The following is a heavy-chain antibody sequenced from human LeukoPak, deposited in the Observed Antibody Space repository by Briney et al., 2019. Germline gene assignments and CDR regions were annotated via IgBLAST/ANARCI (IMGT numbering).Heavy chain of an antibody. CDR2: ISSSSSYI. Sequence: KSGGSLRLSCAASGFTFSSYSMNWVRQAPGKGLEWVSSISSSSSYIYYADSVKGRFTISRDNAKNSLYLQMNSLRAEDTAVYYCAFGGWYEGLYAFDIWGQGTMVTVSS. D-gene: IGHD6-19*01. CDR1: GFTFSSYS. V-gene: IGHV3-21*01. CDR3: AFGGWYEGLYAFDI. J-gene: IGHJ3*02.